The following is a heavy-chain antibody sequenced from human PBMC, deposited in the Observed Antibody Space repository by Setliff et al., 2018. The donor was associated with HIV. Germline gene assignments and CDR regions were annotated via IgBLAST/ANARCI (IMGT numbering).Heavy chain of an antibody. D-gene: IGHD6-6*01. CDR2: IYHSGST. CDR3: ARAGSAAASPLDY. CDR1: GYSISSGYY. V-gene: IGHV4-38-2*02. J-gene: IGHJ4*02. Sequence: SETLSLTCTVSGYSISSGYYWGWIRQPPGKRLEWIGSIYHSGSTYYNPSLKSRVTISIDTSKNQFSLKLTSVTAADTAVYYCARAGSAAASPLDYWGQGTLVTVSS.